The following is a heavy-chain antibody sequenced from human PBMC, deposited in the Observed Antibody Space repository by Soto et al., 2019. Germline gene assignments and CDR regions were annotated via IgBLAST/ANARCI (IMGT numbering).Heavy chain of an antibody. V-gene: IGHV5-10-1*01. D-gene: IGHD3-22*01. CDR3: ARLISDSSGYYPQTLDY. J-gene: IGHJ4*02. CDR2: IDPSDSYT. Sequence: PGESLKISCKGSGYSFTSYWISWVRQMPGKSLEWMGRIDPSDSYTNYSPSFQGHVTISADKSISTAYLQWSSLKASDTAMYYCARLISDSSGYYPQTLDYWGQGTLVTVSS. CDR1: GYSFTSYW.